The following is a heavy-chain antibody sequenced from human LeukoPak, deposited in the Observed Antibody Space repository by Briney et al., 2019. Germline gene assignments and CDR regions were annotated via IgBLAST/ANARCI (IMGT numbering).Heavy chain of an antibody. Sequence: ASVKVSCKASGGTFSSHVFSWVRQAPGQGLEWMGGIIPIFRTANYAQKFQGRVTITADESTSTAYMELSSLRSEDTAVYYCASGRITMVRGARYYYYYYMDVWGKGTTVTISS. CDR2: IIPIFRTA. CDR3: ASGRITMVRGARYYYYYYMDV. D-gene: IGHD3-10*01. CDR1: GGTFSSHV. V-gene: IGHV1-69*13. J-gene: IGHJ6*03.